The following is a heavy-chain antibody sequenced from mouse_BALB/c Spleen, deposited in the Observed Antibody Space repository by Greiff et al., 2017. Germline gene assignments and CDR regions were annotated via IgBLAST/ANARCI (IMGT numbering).Heavy chain of an antibody. D-gene: IGHD2-1*01. CDR1: GFTFTDYY. J-gene: IGHJ3*01. CDR2: IRNKANGYTT. Sequence: EVQGVESGGGLVQPGGSLRLSCATSGFTFTDYYMSWVRQPPGKALEWLGFIRNKANGYTTEYSASVKGRFTISRDNSQSILYLQMNTLRAEDSATYYCARADYYGLAYWGQGTLVTVSA. V-gene: IGHV7-3*02. CDR3: ARADYYGLAY.